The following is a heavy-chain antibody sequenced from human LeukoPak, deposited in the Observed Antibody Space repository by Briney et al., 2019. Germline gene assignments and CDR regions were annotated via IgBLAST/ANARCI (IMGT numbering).Heavy chain of an antibody. J-gene: IGHJ5*02. CDR3: AREGNGGQAQRDFFDP. D-gene: IGHD3-9*01. CDR1: DFTFSGYG. V-gene: IGHV3-33*01. CDR2: IWFDGRDQ. Sequence: GGSLRLSCAASDFTFSGYGMHWFRQAPGKGLEWVALIWFDGRDQSYADSVQGRFTISRDNSKNTLFLQMNSLRVEDTAVYYCAREGNGGQAQRDFFDPWGQGTLVTVSS.